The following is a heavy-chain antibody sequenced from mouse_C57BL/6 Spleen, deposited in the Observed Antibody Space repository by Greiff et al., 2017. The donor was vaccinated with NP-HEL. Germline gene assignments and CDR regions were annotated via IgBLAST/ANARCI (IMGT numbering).Heavy chain of an antibody. V-gene: IGHV1-18*01. CDR3: ARRSVNWDY. Sequence: EVQRVESGPELVKPGASVKIPCKASGYTFTDYNMDWVKQSHGKSLEWIGDINPNNGGTIYNQKFKGKATLTVDKSSSTAYMGLRSLTSEDTAVYYCARRSVNWDYWGQGTTLTVSS. J-gene: IGHJ2*01. CDR1: GYTFTDYN. D-gene: IGHD4-1*01. CDR2: INPNNGGT.